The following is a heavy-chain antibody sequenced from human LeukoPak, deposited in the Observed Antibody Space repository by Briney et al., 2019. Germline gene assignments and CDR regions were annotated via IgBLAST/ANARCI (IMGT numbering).Heavy chain of an antibody. CDR2: ISHSGIT. CDR1: GGSISSNKW. CDR3: AREDYFDNSGYDY. D-gene: IGHD3-22*01. J-gene: IGHJ4*02. V-gene: IGHV4-4*02. Sequence: PSGTLFLTCAVSGGSISSNKWWSWIRQPPGKGLEWIGEISHSGITNYDPSLKTRVTMSLDTSNNQFSLKLNSVTAADTAVYYCAREDYFDNSGYDYWGQGILVTVSS.